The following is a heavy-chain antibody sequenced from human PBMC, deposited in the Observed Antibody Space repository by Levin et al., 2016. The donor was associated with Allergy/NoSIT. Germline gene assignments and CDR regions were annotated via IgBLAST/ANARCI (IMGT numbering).Heavy chain of an antibody. D-gene: IGHD3-10*01. J-gene: IGHJ4*02. Sequence: WVRQAPGQGLEWMGWISAYNGNTNYAQKLQGRVTMTTDTSTSTAYMELRSLRSDDTAVYYCARTLDHYYGSGPHDYWGQGTLVTVSS. CDR3: ARTLDHYYGSGPHDY. CDR2: ISAYNGNT. V-gene: IGHV1-18*01.